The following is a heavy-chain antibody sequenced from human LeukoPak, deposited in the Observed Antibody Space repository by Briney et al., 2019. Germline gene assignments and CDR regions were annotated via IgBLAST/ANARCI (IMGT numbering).Heavy chain of an antibody. V-gene: IGHV4-59*01. CDR2: IYCSGST. CDR1: GGSISSYY. J-gene: IGHJ4*02. CDR3: ARVSYSSSWYYFDY. Sequence: SETLSLTCTVSGGSISSYYWSWIRQPPGKGLEWIGYIYCSGSTNYNPSLKSRVTISVDTSKNQFSLKLSSVTAADTAVYYCARVSYSSSWYYFDYWGQGTLVTVSS. D-gene: IGHD6-13*01.